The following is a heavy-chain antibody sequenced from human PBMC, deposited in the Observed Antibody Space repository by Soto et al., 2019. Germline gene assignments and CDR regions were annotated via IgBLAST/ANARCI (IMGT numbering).Heavy chain of an antibody. D-gene: IGHD6-6*01. J-gene: IGHJ4*02. V-gene: IGHV1-46*01. CDR1: GDTSRYY. CDR3: ARDRDLYSSSSGHFDY. Sequence: GASVKVSCKAFGDTSRYYMHWVRQAPGQGLEWMGIINPSGGSTYHAQKFQGRFTISRDNSKNTLYLQMNSLRAEDTAVYYCARDRDLYSSSSGHFDYWGQGTLVTVSS. CDR2: INPSGGST.